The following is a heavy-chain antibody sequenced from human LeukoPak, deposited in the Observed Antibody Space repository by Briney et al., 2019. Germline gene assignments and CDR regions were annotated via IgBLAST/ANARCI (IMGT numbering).Heavy chain of an antibody. Sequence: ASVKVSCKASRYTFTSYGISRVRQAPGQGVEWMGSISAYNGNTNYAQKLQGRVTMTTDTSTNTAYMELRSLRSDDTAVYYCARGGAVAGTGGYYYGMDVWGQGTTVTVSS. J-gene: IGHJ6*02. CDR2: ISAYNGNT. V-gene: IGHV1-18*01. CDR3: ARGGAVAGTGGYYYGMDV. CDR1: RYTFTSYG. D-gene: IGHD6-19*01.